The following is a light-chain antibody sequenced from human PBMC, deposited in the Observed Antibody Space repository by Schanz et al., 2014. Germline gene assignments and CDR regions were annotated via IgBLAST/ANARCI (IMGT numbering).Light chain of an antibody. CDR1: SSDVGGYNY. CDR2: DVS. CDR3: AAWDDSLNGPV. V-gene: IGLV2-8*01. J-gene: IGLJ1*01. Sequence: QSALTQPPSASGSPGQSITISCTGTSSDVGGYNYVSWYQQHPGKAPKVMIYDVSKRPSGVPGRFSGSKSGNTASLTISGLQAEDEADYYCAAWDDSLNGPVFGTGTKLTVL.